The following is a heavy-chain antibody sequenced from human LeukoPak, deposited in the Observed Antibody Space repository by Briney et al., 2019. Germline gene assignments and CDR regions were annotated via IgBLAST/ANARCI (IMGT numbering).Heavy chain of an antibody. CDR2: INHSGST. CDR1: GGSFSGYY. Sequence: KSSETLSLTCAVYGGSFSGYYWSWIRQPPGKGLEWIGEINHSGSTNYNPSLKSRVTISVDTSKNQFSLKLSSVTAVDTAVYYCARHSGGTYYVNFDPWGQGTLVTVSS. D-gene: IGHD1-26*01. V-gene: IGHV4-34*01. J-gene: IGHJ5*02. CDR3: ARHSGGTYYVNFDP.